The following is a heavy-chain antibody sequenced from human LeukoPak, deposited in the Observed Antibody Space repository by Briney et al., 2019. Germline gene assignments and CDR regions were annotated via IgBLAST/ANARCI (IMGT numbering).Heavy chain of an antibody. CDR3: ARGGGHDWGAFDY. CDR2: ITYSGST. CDR1: GGSISSYY. V-gene: IGHV4-59*01. Sequence: SETLSLTCTVSGGSISSYYWSWIRQPPGKGLEWIGFITYSGSTGYRPSLKSRVTISVDTSKNRFSLKVSSVTAADTAVYYCARGGGHDWGAFDYWGQEPWSPSPQ. D-gene: IGHD5-12*01. J-gene: IGHJ4*01.